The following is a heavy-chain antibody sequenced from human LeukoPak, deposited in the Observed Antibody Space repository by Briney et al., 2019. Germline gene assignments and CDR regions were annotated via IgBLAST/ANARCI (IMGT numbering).Heavy chain of an antibody. V-gene: IGHV3-23*01. D-gene: IGHD1-26*01. CDR1: GFTFSCYA. J-gene: IGHJ4*02. CDR2: ISGSGDTT. Sequence: PGGSQRLSCAASGFTFSCYAMNSVRQAPGKGLEWVPFISGSGDTTYYADSVKGRFTISRDSSKNTLYLQMNSLRAEDTAVYYCAKSRGESRGASNYWGQGTLVTVSS. CDR3: AKSRGESRGASNY.